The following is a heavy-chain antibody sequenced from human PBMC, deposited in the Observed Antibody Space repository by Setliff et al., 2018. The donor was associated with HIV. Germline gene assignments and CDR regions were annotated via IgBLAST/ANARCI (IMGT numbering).Heavy chain of an antibody. D-gene: IGHD3-10*01. CDR1: GFTFSAHW. Sequence: GESLKISCAASGFTFSAHWMTWVRQAPGKGLEWVANIKQGGNEKYYVDSVKGRFTVSRDDARESLYLRMNSLRAEDTAVYYCVRGPPYGGLADYFDYWGQGALVTVSS. CDR2: IKQGGNEK. J-gene: IGHJ4*02. CDR3: VRGPPYGGLADYFDY. V-gene: IGHV3-7*01.